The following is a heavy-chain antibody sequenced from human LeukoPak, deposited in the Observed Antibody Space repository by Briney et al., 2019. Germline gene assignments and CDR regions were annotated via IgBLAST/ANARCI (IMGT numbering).Heavy chain of an antibody. D-gene: IGHD6-19*01. CDR1: GGSISSGSYY. J-gene: IGHJ4*02. CDR2: IYTSGST. V-gene: IGHV4-61*02. CDR3: ARSRGIAVAGTVDY. Sequence: TSETLSLTCTVSGGSISSGSYYWSWIRQPAGKGLEWIGRIYTSGSTNYNPSLKSRVTISVDTSKNQFSLKLSSVTAADTAVNYCARSRGIAVAGTVDYWGQGTLVTVSS.